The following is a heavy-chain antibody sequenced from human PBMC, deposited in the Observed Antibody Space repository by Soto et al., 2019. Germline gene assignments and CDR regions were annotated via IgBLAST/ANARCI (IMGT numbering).Heavy chain of an antibody. CDR3: ARRGYCSGTTCYKWFDP. CDR1: GYSFSTYW. D-gene: IGHD2-2*02. J-gene: IGHJ5*02. Sequence: PGDSLKISCKGSGYSFSTYWIAWVRQMPGKGLEWMGIIYPGDSDTRYSPSFQGQVTISADKSISTAYLQWSSLKASDTAMYYCARRGYCSGTTCYKWFDPWGQGTLVTGLL. V-gene: IGHV5-51*01. CDR2: IYPGDSDT.